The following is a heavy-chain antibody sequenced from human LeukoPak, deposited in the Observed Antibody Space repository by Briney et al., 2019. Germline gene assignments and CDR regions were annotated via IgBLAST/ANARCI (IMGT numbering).Heavy chain of an antibody. CDR2: INHSGST. J-gene: IGHJ4*02. Sequence: SKTLSLTCTVSGGSFSGYYWSWIRQPPGKGLEWIGEINHSGSTNYNPSLKSRVTISVDTSKNQFSLKLSSVTAADTAVYYCARWVRWATLDYWGQGTLVTVSS. V-gene: IGHV4-34*01. D-gene: IGHD1-26*01. CDR3: ARWVRWATLDY. CDR1: GGSFSGYY.